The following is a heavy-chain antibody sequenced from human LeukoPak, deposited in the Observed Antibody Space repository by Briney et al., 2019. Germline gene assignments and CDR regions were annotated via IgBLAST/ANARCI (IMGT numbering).Heavy chain of an antibody. CDR1: GFTFSRYA. D-gene: IGHD3-10*01. J-gene: IGHJ4*02. Sequence: GGSLRLSCSASGFTFSRYAMHWVRQAPGKGLEYVSAISSNGGSTYYADSVKGRFTISRDNSKNTLYLQMSSLRAEDTAVYYCVKDGGYHGSGSSCYFDYWGQGTLVTISS. CDR3: VKDGGYHGSGSSCYFDY. V-gene: IGHV3-64D*06. CDR2: ISSNGGST.